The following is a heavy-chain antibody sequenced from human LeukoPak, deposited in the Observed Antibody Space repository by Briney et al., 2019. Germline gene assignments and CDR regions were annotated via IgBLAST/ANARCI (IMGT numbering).Heavy chain of an antibody. D-gene: IGHD2-21*01. CDR3: ARYYCIGNYCYSTNWFDT. Sequence: SETLSLTCAVSGGSINNYYWSWILQPPGKGLEWIGYFYSGGRSNFNPSLTSRVTMSVDTSKNQFFLELSSVTAADTAVYFCARYYCIGNYCYSTNWFDTWGQGTLVTVSS. CDR1: GGSINNYY. V-gene: IGHV4-59*12. CDR2: FYSGGRS. J-gene: IGHJ5*02.